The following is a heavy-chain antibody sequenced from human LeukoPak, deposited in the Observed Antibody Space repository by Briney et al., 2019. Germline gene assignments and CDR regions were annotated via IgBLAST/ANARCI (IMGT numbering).Heavy chain of an antibody. CDR3: ARSPDILTGENFDY. V-gene: IGHV1-2*02. D-gene: IGHD3-9*01. J-gene: IGHJ4*02. CDR1: GYTFTGYY. CDR2: INPNSGGT. Sequence: ASVKVSCKASGYTFTGYYMHWVRQAPGQGLEWMGWINPNSGGTNYAQKFQDRVTMTRDTSISTAYMELSRLRFDDTAVYYCARSPDILTGENFDYWGQGTLVTVSS.